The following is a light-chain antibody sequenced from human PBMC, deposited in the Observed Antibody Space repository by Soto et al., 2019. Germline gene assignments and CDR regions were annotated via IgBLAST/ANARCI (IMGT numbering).Light chain of an antibody. J-gene: IGKJ1*01. CDR2: GAS. CDR1: QSVSSSY. V-gene: IGKV3-20*01. Sequence: EIVLTQSPGTLSLSPGERATLSCRASQSVSSSYLARYQQKPGQSPRTLIYGASSRAIGIPDRFSGRGSGTDFTLTIIKLEPEQFSVYDCQQYGSPPWTFGQETKEEI. CDR3: QQYGSPPWT.